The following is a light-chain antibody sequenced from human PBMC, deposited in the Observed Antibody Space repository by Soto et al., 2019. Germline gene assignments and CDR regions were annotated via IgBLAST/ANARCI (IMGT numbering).Light chain of an antibody. Sequence: IMMTQSPVTLSVSPGERATLSCRASQSVNSNFAWYQQKPGQAPRLLIYGASTRAAGIPTRFRGSGSGTDFTLTISRLEPEDFAVYWCQQYDSSPRTFGQGTKVEIK. J-gene: IGKJ1*01. CDR3: QQYDSSPRT. CDR2: GAS. CDR1: QSVNSN. V-gene: IGKV3-15*01.